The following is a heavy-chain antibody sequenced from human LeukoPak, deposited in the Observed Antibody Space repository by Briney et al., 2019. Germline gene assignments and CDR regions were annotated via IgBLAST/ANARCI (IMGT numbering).Heavy chain of an antibody. CDR3: AKGSIVGATTESGYFDY. V-gene: IGHV3-23*01. CDR1: GFTFSSYA. CDR2: ISGSGGST. D-gene: IGHD1-26*01. Sequence: PGGSLRLSCAASGFTFSSYAMSWVRQAPGKGLEWVSAISGSGGSTYYADSVKGRFTISRDDSKNTLYLQMNRLRAEATDAYYCAKGSIVGATTESGYFDYWGQGTLVTVSS. J-gene: IGHJ4*02.